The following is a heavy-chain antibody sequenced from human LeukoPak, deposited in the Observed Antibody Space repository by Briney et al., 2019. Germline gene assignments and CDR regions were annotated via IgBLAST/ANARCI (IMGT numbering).Heavy chain of an antibody. CDR1: GFTFSSYW. Sequence: GGSLRLSCAASGFTFSSYWMTWVRQAPGKGLEGVANIKQDGSEKYYVDSVKGRFTISRDNAKNSLYLQMNSLRAEDTAVYYCARDWGSGSGTIFDYWGQGTQVTVSS. V-gene: IGHV3-7*01. D-gene: IGHD3-16*01. CDR2: IKQDGSEK. J-gene: IGHJ4*02. CDR3: ARDWGSGSGTIFDY.